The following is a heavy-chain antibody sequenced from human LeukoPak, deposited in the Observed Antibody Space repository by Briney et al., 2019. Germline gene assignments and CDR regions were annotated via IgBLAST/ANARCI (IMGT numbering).Heavy chain of an antibody. CDR1: DGSISSYY. V-gene: IGHV4-59*01. CDR2: IYYSGST. J-gene: IGHJ4*02. CDR3: ARVRDSSSWYRRGGVFDY. D-gene: IGHD6-13*01. Sequence: SETLSLTCTVSDGSISSYYWSWIRQPPGKGLEWIGYIYYSGSTNYNPSLKSRVTISVDTSKNQFSLKLNSVTAADTAVYYCARVRDSSSWYRRGGVFDYWGQGALVTVSS.